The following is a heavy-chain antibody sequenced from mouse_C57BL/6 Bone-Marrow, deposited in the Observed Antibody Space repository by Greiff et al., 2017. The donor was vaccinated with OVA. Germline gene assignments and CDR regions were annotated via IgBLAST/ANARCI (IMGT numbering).Heavy chain of an antibody. CDR2: INFDGSST. CDR1: GFTFSDYY. D-gene: IGHD2-3*01. Sequence: VKVLESEGGLVQPGSSMKLSCTASGFTFSDYYMAWVRPVPEKGLEWVANINFDGSSTYYLDSLKSRFIISRDNAKNILYLQMSILKSEDTATYYCARVRWFYWYFDVWGTGTTVTVSS. V-gene: IGHV5-16*01. J-gene: IGHJ1*03. CDR3: ARVRWFYWYFDV.